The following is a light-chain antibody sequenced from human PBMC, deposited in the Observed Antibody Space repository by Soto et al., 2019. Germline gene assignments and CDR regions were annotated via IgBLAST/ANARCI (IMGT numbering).Light chain of an antibody. J-gene: IGKJ4*01. CDR2: WAS. CDR3: QQYFGTPLT. V-gene: IGKV4-1*01. Sequence: DIQMTQSPSSLSASVGDRVTITCRASQTISTYLAWYQQKPGQPPKLLIYWASNRQSGVPDRFSGSGSGTDFTLTIRNLQAEDVAVYYCQQYFGTPLTFGGGTKVDI. CDR1: QTISTY.